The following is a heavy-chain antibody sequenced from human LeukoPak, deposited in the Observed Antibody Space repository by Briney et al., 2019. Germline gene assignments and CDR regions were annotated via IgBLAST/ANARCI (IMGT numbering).Heavy chain of an antibody. D-gene: IGHD3-10*01. CDR1: GFTFTSYA. CDR2: ITSSGGST. CDR3: ANTLTPYYYGSGSPYYFDY. J-gene: IGHJ4*02. Sequence: PGGSLRLSCAASGFTFTSYALGWVRQAPGKGLEWVSHITSSGGSTYYADSVKGRFTISRDNFKNTLYLQMNSLRAEDTAVYYCANTLTPYYYGSGSPYYFDYWGQGTLVTVSS. V-gene: IGHV3-23*01.